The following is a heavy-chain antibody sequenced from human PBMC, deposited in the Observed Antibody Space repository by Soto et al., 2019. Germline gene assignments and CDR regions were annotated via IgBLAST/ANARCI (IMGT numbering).Heavy chain of an antibody. J-gene: IGHJ4*02. CDR2: ISSSSDTI. CDR1: GFTFSAYS. V-gene: IGHV3-48*02. CDR3: GRDRGGGKRAH. Sequence: GGSLRLCCAASGFTFSAYSMNWVRQAPGKGLVWLSYISSSSDTIFYADSVKGRFTISRDNAKNELYLQMNSLRDEDTAVYYCGRDRGGGKRAHWAQRTLVTVSS. D-gene: IGHD2-15*01.